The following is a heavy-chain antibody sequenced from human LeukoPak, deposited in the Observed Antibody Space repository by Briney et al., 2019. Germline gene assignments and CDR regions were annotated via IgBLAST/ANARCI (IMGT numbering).Heavy chain of an antibody. D-gene: IGHD6-13*01. CDR2: IRQDGGEK. J-gene: IGHJ4*01. CDR1: GFTFTDYW. Sequence: GGSLRLSCAVSGFTFTDYWMNWVRQAPGKGLEWVANIRQDGGEKSYVDSVKGRFTISRDNTKNSLYLQMSSLWAEDTAVYYCARDGTAPGLYFDLWGRGTLVTVSS. V-gene: IGHV3-7*01. CDR3: ARDGTAPGLYFDL.